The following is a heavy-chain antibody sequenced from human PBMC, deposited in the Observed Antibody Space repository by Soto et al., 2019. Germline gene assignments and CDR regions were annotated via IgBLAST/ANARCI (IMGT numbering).Heavy chain of an antibody. CDR3: AISFPSVYGAFDF. Sequence: EVQLLESGGGLVQPGGSLRLSCAASGFTFSSYAMSWVRQAPGKGLEWVSAISGSGGSTYYADSVKGRFTISRDNSKNTLYLQMNSLRAEDTAVYSCAISFPSVYGAFDFWGLGTMVTVSS. CDR2: ISGSGGST. D-gene: IGHD1-20*01. J-gene: IGHJ3*01. CDR1: GFTFSSYA. V-gene: IGHV3-23*01.